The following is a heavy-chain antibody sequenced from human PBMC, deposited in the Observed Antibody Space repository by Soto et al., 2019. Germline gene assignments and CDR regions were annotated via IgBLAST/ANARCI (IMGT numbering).Heavy chain of an antibody. CDR2: INQSGST. D-gene: IGHD6-13*01. CDR3: ARTYSSSWSPFDY. CDR1: GGSFSGYY. Sequence: QVQLQQWGAGLLKPSETLSLTCAVYGGSFSGYYWSWIRQPPGKGLEWIGEINQSGSTNYNPSLKSRVTISVDTSKNKFSLKSSSVTAADTAVYYCARTYSSSWSPFDYWGQGTLVTVSS. V-gene: IGHV4-34*01. J-gene: IGHJ4*02.